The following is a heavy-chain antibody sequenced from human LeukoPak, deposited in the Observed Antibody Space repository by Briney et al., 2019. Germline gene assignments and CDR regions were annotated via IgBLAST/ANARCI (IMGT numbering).Heavy chain of an antibody. Sequence: SETLSLTCTVSGGSISSYYWSWIRQPPGKGLEWIGYIYYSGSTNYNPSLKSRVTISVDTSKNQFSLKLSSVTAADTAVYYCARDLAVAGTGYYYYYMDVWGKGTTVTISS. CDR3: ARDLAVAGTGYYYYYMDV. CDR2: IYYSGST. CDR1: GGSISSYY. D-gene: IGHD6-19*01. J-gene: IGHJ6*03. V-gene: IGHV4-59*01.